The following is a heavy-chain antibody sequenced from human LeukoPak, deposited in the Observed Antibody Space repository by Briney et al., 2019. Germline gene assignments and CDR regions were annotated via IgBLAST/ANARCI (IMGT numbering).Heavy chain of an antibody. CDR1: GYTFTGYY. J-gene: IGHJ5*02. D-gene: IGHD2-2*01. CDR3: ASRVVPAAPLLP. V-gene: IGHV1-2*02. Sequence: ASVKVSCKASGYTFTGYYMHWVRQAPGQGLEWMGWINPNSGGTNYAQKFQGRVTMTRDTSISTAYMELSRPRSDDTAVYYCASRVVPAAPLLPWGQGTLVTVSS. CDR2: INPNSGGT.